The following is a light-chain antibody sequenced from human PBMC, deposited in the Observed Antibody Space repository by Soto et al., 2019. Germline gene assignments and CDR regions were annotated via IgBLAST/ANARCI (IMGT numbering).Light chain of an antibody. V-gene: IGKV1-12*01. CDR1: QDLDRW. CDR2: AAS. CDR3: KQSRSFPLT. J-gene: IGKJ4*01. Sequence: DIQMTQSPSSLSASVEDRVTITCRASQDLDRWLAWYQQKPGEAPKVLIYAASNLRSGVPSRFSGSGSGADFSLTISSLQPEDVATYYCKQSRSFPLTFGGGTKVDI.